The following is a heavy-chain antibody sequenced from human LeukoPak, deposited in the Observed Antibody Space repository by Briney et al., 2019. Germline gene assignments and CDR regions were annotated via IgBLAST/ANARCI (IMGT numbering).Heavy chain of an antibody. CDR1: GFTFSTYN. CDR2: ITISSSYI. V-gene: IGHV3-21*04. Sequence: GGSLRLSCAASGFTFSTYNMNWVRQAPGKGLEWVSSITISSSYIYYPDSVKGRFTISRDNAKNSLYLQINSLRAEDTALYYCAKDGNYDILTGYRLTLFDYWGQGTLVTVSS. D-gene: IGHD3-9*01. J-gene: IGHJ4*02. CDR3: AKDGNYDILTGYRLTLFDY.